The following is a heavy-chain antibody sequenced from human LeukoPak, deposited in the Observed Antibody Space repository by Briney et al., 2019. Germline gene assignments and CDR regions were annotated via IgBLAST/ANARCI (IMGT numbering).Heavy chain of an antibody. CDR1: GYTFTGYY. CDR2: INPNSGGT. J-gene: IGHJ6*03. Sequence: EASVKVSCKASGYTFTGYYMHWVRQAPGQGLEWMGWINPNSGGTNYAQKFQGRVTMTRDTSISTAYMELSRLRSDDTAVYYCARGVATTNLPQYYYYMDVWGEGTTVTVSS. V-gene: IGHV1-2*02. CDR3: ARGVATTNLPQYYYYMDV. D-gene: IGHD5-12*01.